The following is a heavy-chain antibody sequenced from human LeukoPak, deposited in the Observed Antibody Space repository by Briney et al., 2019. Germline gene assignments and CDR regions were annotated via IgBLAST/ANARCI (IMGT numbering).Heavy chain of an antibody. CDR1: GGTFSSYA. J-gene: IGHJ4*02. D-gene: IGHD3-22*01. CDR2: IIPIFGTA. V-gene: IGHV1-69*05. Sequence: SVKVSCKASGGTFSSYAISWVRQAPGQGLEWMRRIIPIFGTASYAQKFQGRVTITTDESTSTAYMELSSLRSEDAAVYYCAREPYYYDSSGYYYYFDYWGQGTLVTVSS. CDR3: AREPYYYDSSGYYYYFDY.